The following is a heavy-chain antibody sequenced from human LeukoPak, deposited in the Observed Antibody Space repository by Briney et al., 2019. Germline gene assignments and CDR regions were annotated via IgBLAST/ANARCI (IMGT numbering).Heavy chain of an antibody. CDR1: GFTFSSYG. CDR3: AKRYYDPSGYYSLGY. Sequence: GGSLRLSCAAPGFTFSSYGMHWVRQAQGKGLEWVAFIRYDGSTKYYADPVKGRFTISRDNSKNTLYLQMGSLRAEDTAVYYCAKRYYDPSGYYSLGYWGQGTLVTVSS. J-gene: IGHJ4*02. V-gene: IGHV3-30*02. D-gene: IGHD3-22*01. CDR2: IRYDGSTK.